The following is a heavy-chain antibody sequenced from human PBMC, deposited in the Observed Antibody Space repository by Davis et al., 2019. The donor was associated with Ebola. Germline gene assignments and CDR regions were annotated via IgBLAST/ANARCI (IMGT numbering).Heavy chain of an antibody. D-gene: IGHD6-19*01. V-gene: IGHV4-39*01. CDR1: GGSISSSSYY. CDR2: IYYSGST. Sequence: MPSETLSLTCTVSGGSISSSSYYWGWIRQPPGKGLEWIGSIYYSGSTYYNPSLKSRVTISVDTSKNQFSLKLSSVTAADTAVYYCARLRRETIAVAGTYFDYWGQGTLVTVSS. CDR3: ARLRRETIAVAGTYFDY. J-gene: IGHJ4*02.